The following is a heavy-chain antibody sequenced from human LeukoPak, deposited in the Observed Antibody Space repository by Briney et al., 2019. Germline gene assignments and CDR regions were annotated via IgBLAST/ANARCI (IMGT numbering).Heavy chain of an antibody. CDR2: ISGSGSDT. J-gene: IGHJ4*02. CDR1: GFTFSDYY. V-gene: IGHV3-11*03. Sequence: GGSLRLSCAASGFTFSDYYMSWIRQAPGKGLGSISYISGSGSDTNYADSVRGRFTISRDNAKNSQYLQMNSLTADDTAVYYCAITARIPEAWGQGTLVTVSS. D-gene: IGHD1-14*01. CDR3: AITARIPEA.